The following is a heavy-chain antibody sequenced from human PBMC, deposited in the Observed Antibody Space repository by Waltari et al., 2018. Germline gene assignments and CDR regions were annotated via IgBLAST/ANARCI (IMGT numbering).Heavy chain of an antibody. D-gene: IGHD1-26*01. Sequence: QVQLQESGPGLVKPSETLSLTCTVSGGSISSYSWSCIRQPPGKRLEWIGYIYYSGSTNYNPSLKSRVTISVDTSKNQFSLKLSSVTAADTAVYYCAREVGATTDGAFDIWGQGTMVTVSS. CDR3: AREVGATTDGAFDI. J-gene: IGHJ3*02. CDR2: IYYSGST. V-gene: IGHV4-59*01. CDR1: GGSISSYS.